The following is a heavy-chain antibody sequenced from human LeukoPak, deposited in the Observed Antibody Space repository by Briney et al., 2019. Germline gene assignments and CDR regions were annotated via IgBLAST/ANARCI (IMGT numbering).Heavy chain of an antibody. Sequence: GGSLRLSCAASGFTFSSFNMNWVRQAPGKAMEWVSSITSSGTHIFYADSVRGRFTISRDNAKNSLYLQMDSLGPDDTAVYYXXXXXXXGNYGNDYYYYMDVWGKGTTVTISS. V-gene: IGHV3-21*01. CDR2: ITSSGTHI. J-gene: IGHJ6*03. D-gene: IGHD1-26*01. CDR1: GFTFSSFN. CDR3: XXXXXXGNYGNDYYYYMDV.